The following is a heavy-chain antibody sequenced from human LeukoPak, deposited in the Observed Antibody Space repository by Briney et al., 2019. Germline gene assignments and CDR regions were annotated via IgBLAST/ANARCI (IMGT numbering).Heavy chain of an antibody. Sequence: SVKVSCKASGGTFSSYAISWVRQAPGQGLEWMGGIIPIFGTANYAQKFQGRVTITADKSTSTAYMELSSLRSEDAAVYYCARDGAMVRGVIITNSGWFDPWGQGTLVTVSS. CDR1: GGTFSSYA. CDR2: IIPIFGTA. J-gene: IGHJ5*02. V-gene: IGHV1-69*06. D-gene: IGHD3-10*01. CDR3: ARDGAMVRGVIITNSGWFDP.